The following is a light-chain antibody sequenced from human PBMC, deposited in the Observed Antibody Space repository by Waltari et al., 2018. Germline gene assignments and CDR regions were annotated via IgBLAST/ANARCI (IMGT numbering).Light chain of an antibody. CDR3: AAWDDSLNGYV. Sequence: QPVLTQPPSAAGTPGQGVAISCSGASSTIGGNNVNWDQQLPAMAPKVLIYSNNQRPSGIPDRFSGSKSGTSASLAISWLQSDDEADYYCAAWDDSLNGYVFGTGTKVTVL. CDR1: SSTIGGNN. J-gene: IGLJ1*01. CDR2: SNN. V-gene: IGLV1-44*01.